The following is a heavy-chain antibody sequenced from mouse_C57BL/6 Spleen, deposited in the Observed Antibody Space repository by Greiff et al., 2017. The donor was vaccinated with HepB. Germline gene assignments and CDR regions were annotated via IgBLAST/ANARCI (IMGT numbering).Heavy chain of an antibody. V-gene: IGHV1-64*01. D-gene: IGHD2-4*01. J-gene: IGHJ4*01. CDR1: GYTFTSYW. CDR3: AREGIYYDYDGSYAMDY. Sequence: QVQLQQPGAELVKPGASVKLSCKASGYTFTSYWMHWVKQRPGQGLEWIGMIHPNSGSTNYNEKFKSKATLTVDKSSSTAYMQLSSLTSEDSAVYYCAREGIYYDYDGSYAMDYWGQGTSVTVSS. CDR2: IHPNSGST.